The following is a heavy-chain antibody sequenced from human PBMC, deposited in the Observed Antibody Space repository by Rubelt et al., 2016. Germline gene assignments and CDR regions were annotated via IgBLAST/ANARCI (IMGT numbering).Heavy chain of an antibody. Sequence: PGRSLRLSCAASGFTFSSYGMHWVRQAPGKGLEWVGRIKSKTDGGTTDYAAPVKGRFTISRDDSKNTLYLQMNSLKTEDTAVYYCTTDLFYGSGMFIRSSHHRVYYMDVWGKGTTVTVSS. CDR1: GFTFSSYG. V-gene: IGHV3-15*01. CDR2: IKSKTDGGTT. J-gene: IGHJ6*03. D-gene: IGHD3-10*01. CDR3: TTDLFYGSGMFIRSSHHRVYYMDV.